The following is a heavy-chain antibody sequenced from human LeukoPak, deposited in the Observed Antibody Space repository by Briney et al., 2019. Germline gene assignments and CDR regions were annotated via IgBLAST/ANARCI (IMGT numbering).Heavy chain of an antibody. CDR2: ISAPGGNT. J-gene: IGHJ4*02. D-gene: IGHD4-17*01. V-gene: IGHV3-23*01. CDR3: ARGGDYGVKIDY. CDR1: GFTFSDYY. Sequence: GGSLRLSCAASGFTFSDYYMSWIRQAPGKGLEWVSAISAPGGNTYYADSVKGRFTISRDSSKNTLYLQMNSLRVEDTAVYYCARGGDYGVKIDYWGQGTLVTVSS.